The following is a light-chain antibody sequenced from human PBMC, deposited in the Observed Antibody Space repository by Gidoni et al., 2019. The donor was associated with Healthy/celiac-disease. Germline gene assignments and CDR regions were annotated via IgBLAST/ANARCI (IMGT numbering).Light chain of an antibody. CDR1: QGISSA. CDR3: QQFNNYLSLT. V-gene: IGKV1D-13*01. Sequence: AIQLTQSPSSLSASVGDRVTITCRASQGISSALAWYQQKPGKAPKLLIYDASSLESGVPSRFSGSGSGTDFTLTISSLQPEDFATYYCQQFNNYLSLTFGGXTKVEIK. CDR2: DAS. J-gene: IGKJ4*01.